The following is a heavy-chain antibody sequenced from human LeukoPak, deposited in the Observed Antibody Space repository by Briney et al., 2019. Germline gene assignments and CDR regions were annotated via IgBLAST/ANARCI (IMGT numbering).Heavy chain of an antibody. D-gene: IGHD3-16*01. J-gene: IGHJ4*02. CDR1: KFTFSSYW. Sequence: PGGSLRLSCAASKFTFSSYWMSWVRQAPGKGLEWVAYMNQLGNEKNYVDSVKGRFSISRDNAKNSLYLQMNSLRAEDTAVYYCARGTYYYESWGQGTLVTVSS. CDR3: ARGTYYYES. CDR2: MNQLGNEK. V-gene: IGHV3-7*04.